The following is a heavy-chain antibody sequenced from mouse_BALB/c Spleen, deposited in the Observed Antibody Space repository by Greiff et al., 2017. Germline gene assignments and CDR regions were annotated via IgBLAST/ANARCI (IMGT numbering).Heavy chain of an antibody. V-gene: IGHV1-59*01. CDR2: IDPSDSYT. CDR3: TFYYGAFAY. D-gene: IGHD1-2*01. J-gene: IGHJ3*01. Sequence: QVQLQQSGAELVKPGASVKLSCKASGYTFTSYWMHWVKQRPGQGLEWIGVIDPSDSYTSYNQKFKGKATLTVDTSSSTAYMQLSSLTSEDSAVYYCTFYYGAFAYWGQGTLVTVSA. CDR1: GYTFTSYW.